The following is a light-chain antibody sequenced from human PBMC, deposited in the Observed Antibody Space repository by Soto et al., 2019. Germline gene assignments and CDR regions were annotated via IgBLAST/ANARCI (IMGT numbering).Light chain of an antibody. Sequence: SYELTQPPSVSGAPGETARISCGGNNIGRKGVHWYQQKPGQAPVLVIYSDTDLPPVIPERFSGSNSANMATLTISRVEDGDEADYYCQVWDSGSAHVLFGGGTKLTVL. V-gene: IGLV3-21*01. CDR3: QVWDSGSAHVL. J-gene: IGLJ2*01. CDR2: SDT. CDR1: NIGRKG.